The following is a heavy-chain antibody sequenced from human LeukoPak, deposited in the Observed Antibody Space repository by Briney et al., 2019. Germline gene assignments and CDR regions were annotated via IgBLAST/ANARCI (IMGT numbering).Heavy chain of an antibody. CDR3: ASGYCGRTTCSPPFDY. J-gene: IGHJ4*02. CDR1: GFTFSSNA. CDR2: ISYDGSNK. Sequence: HPGGSLRLSCAASGFTFSSNAMHWVRQAPGKGLEWAAVISYDGSNKYYADYVKGRFTISRDNSKNTLYLEMNSLRAEDTAVYYCASGYCGRTTCSPPFDYWGQGTLVTVSS. D-gene: IGHD2-2*01. V-gene: IGHV3-30-3*01.